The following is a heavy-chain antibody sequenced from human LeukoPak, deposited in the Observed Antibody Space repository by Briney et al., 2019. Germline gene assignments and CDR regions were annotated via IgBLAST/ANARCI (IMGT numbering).Heavy chain of an antibody. J-gene: IGHJ6*02. CDR2: ISYDGSNK. V-gene: IGHV3-30-3*01. D-gene: IGHD6-19*01. Sequence: GGSLRLSCAASGFTFSSYAMHWVRQVPGKGLEWGAVISYDGSNKYYADSVKGRFTISRDNSKNTLYLQMNSLRAEDTAVYYCARDKAVAGPYYYYYYGMDVWGQGTTVTVSS. CDR1: GFTFSSYA. CDR3: ARDKAVAGPYYYYYYGMDV.